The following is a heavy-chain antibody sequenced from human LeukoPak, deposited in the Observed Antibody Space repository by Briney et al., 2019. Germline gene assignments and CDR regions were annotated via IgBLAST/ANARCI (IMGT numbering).Heavy chain of an antibody. CDR2: IRYDGNNK. J-gene: IGHJ4*02. V-gene: IGHV3-30*02. CDR3: AKSGDYGSGTFDY. D-gene: IGHD3-10*01. Sequence: GGSLRLSCAASGFTFSSYAMNWVRQAPGKGLEGVAFIRYDGNNKYYADSVKGRFTISRDNSRNTLYLQMNSLRAEDTAVYYCAKSGDYGSGTFDYWGQGTLVTVSS. CDR1: GFTFSSYA.